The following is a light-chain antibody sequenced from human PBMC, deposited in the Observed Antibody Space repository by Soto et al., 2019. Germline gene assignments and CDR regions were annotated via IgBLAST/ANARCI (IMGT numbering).Light chain of an antibody. CDR1: QSVNSY. CDR3: QQRSNWRGT. V-gene: IGKV3-11*01. J-gene: IGKJ1*01. Sequence: EIVLTQSPATLSFSPGERGTPSCRASQSVNSYLAWYQQKPGQPPRLLIYDASNRATGIPARFSGSGSGTDFTLTISSLEPEDFAVYYCQQRSNWRGTFGQGTKVESK. CDR2: DAS.